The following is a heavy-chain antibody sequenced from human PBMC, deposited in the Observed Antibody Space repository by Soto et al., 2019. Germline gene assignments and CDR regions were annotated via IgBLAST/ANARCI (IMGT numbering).Heavy chain of an antibody. Sequence: SETLSLTCAVYGGSFSGYYWSWIRQPPGKGLEWIGEINHSGSTNYNPSLKSRVTISVDTSKNQFSLKLSSVTAADTAVYYCARRVATVVTSYFDYWGQGTLVT. CDR1: GGSFSGYY. CDR3: ARRVATVVTSYFDY. V-gene: IGHV4-34*01. CDR2: INHSGST. D-gene: IGHD5-12*01. J-gene: IGHJ4*02.